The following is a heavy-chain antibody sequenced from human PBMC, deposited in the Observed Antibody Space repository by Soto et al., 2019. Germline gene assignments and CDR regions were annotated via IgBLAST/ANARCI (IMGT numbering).Heavy chain of an antibody. CDR2: ITGGFTTSI. J-gene: IGHJ6*02. CDR1: GFTFSSYS. V-gene: IGHV3-48*02. Sequence: GGSLRLSCAASGFTFSSYSLNWVRQAPGKGLEWVSYITGGFTTSIYYADSVKGRFTISRDNARNSLYLQMNSLTDEDTAVYYCARGILRYFSGMDVWGQGTTVTVS. CDR3: ARGILRYFSGMDV. D-gene: IGHD3-9*01.